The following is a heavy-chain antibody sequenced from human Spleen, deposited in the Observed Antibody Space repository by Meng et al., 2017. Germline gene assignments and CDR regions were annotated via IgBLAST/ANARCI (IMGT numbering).Heavy chain of an antibody. CDR2: VTHSGST. CDR3: ARASRLWFGENFVY. V-gene: IGHV4-34*01. D-gene: IGHD3-10*01. Sequence: SETLSLTCVVSGGSFSGFYWYWIRQPPGKGLEWIGEVTHSGSTNYNPTIESRVTISVDTSKNQFSLKLSLVTAADTAVYYCARASRLWFGENFVYWGQGTLVTVSS. CDR1: GGSFSGFY. J-gene: IGHJ4*02.